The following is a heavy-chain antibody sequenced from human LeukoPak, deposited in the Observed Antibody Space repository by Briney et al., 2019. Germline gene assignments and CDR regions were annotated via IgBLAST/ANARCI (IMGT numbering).Heavy chain of an antibody. D-gene: IGHD3-3*01. CDR3: ARRGTIFGVLDY. CDR2: IYSSGST. Sequence: TSETLSLTCTVSDGSISGHYWNWIRHPAGKGLEWIGRIYSSGSTNYNPSLKSRVTISVVTSKNQFSLKLSSVTAADTAVYYCARRGTIFGVLDYWGQGTLVNVSS. CDR1: DGSISGHY. J-gene: IGHJ4*02. V-gene: IGHV4-4*07.